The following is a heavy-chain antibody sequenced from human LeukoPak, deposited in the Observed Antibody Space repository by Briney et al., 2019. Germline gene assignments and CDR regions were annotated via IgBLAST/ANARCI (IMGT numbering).Heavy chain of an antibody. CDR2: ISSSSSYI. Sequence: ETLSLTCTVSGGSISSYSMNWVRQAPGKGLEWVSSISSSSSYIYYADSVKGRFTISRDNAKNSLYLQMNSLRAEDTAVYYCARDHGLGGQLPVWFDPWGQGTLVTVSS. CDR1: GGSISSYS. CDR3: ARDHGLGGQLPVWFDP. V-gene: IGHV3-21*01. D-gene: IGHD2-2*01. J-gene: IGHJ5*02.